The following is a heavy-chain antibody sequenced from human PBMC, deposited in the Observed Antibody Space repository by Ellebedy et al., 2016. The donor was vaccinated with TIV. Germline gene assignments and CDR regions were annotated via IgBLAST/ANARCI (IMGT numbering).Heavy chain of an antibody. CDR1: GFTFSNAW. D-gene: IGHD3-10*01. V-gene: IGHV3-43*02. CDR2: ISGDGGST. CDR3: AKDMVPGSYFEGPFDY. J-gene: IGHJ4*02. Sequence: GESLKISCAASGFTFSNAWMSWVRQAPGKGLEWVSLISGDGGSTYYADSVKGRFTISRDNSKNSLYLQMNSLRTEDTALYYCAKDMVPGSYFEGPFDYWGQGTLVTVSS.